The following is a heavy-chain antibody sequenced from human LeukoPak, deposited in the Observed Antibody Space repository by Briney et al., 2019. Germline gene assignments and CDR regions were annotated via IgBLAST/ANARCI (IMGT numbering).Heavy chain of an antibody. CDR3: AQMQRVTTGTTTAYYMDV. V-gene: IGHV2-70*11. J-gene: IGHJ6*03. Sequence: SGPALVQPTQPLTLTCTFSGLSLSTYGMCVGWIRQPPGKALEWLARIDWDDDKYYSTSLKTRLTISKDTSKDQVVLTVTNVDPVDTATYYCAQMQRVTTGTTTAYYMDVWDKGTTVTVSS. CDR1: GLSLSTYGMC. CDR2: IDWDDDK. D-gene: IGHD1-1*01.